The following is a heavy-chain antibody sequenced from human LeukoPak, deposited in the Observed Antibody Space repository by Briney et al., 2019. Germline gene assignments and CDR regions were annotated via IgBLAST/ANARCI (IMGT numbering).Heavy chain of an antibody. CDR1: GFTFSSYA. J-gene: IGHJ6*02. CDR2: ISNDGSNK. Sequence: GGSLRLSCAASGFTFSSYAMSWVRQAPGKGLEWVAVISNDGSNKYNADSVKGRFTISRDNSKNTLYLQMNSLRIEDTAVYYCARNLGYCSGGSCQKRGMDVWGQGTTVTVSS. V-gene: IGHV3-30-3*01. D-gene: IGHD2-15*01. CDR3: ARNLGYCSGGSCQKRGMDV.